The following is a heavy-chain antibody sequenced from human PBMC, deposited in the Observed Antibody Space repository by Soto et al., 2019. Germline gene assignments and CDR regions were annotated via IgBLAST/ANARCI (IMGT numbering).Heavy chain of an antibody. CDR1: GGTFSTYA. D-gene: IGHD5-18*01. V-gene: IGHV1-69*01. Sequence: SVRVSCKASGGTFSTYAISWVRQAPGQGLEWVGGIIPIFGTANYAQKFQGRVTITADESTSTAYMELSSLRSEDTAVYYCARAAYSYGTAYLSYYYGMDVWGQGTTVTVSS. CDR3: ARAAYSYGTAYLSYYYGMDV. CDR2: IIPIFGTA. J-gene: IGHJ6*02.